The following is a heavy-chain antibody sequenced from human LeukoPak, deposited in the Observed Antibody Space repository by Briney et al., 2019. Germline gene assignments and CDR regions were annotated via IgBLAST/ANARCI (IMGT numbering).Heavy chain of an antibody. CDR1: GFRLYTYW. J-gene: IGHJ4*02. D-gene: IGHD4/OR15-4a*01. CDR2: LKQDDNEI. CDR3: ARDTLGEGEDANYAVYYFDY. Sequence: GGSLRLSCAASGFRLYTYWMSWVRGAPEEGLEGVVNLKQDDNEIHYADSVKGRFTISRDDGKNSLDLQMNSLRADDTAVYYCARDTLGEGEDANYAVYYFDYWGQGTVVTVSS. V-gene: IGHV3-7*01.